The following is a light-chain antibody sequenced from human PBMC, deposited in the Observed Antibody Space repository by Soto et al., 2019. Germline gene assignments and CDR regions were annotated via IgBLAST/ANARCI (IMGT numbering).Light chain of an antibody. V-gene: IGKV3-11*01. CDR2: GAS. CDR3: QVRTNWSIA. Sequence: EIVMTQSPAPLSVSPGETASLSCRASQSAGNFLAWYQQKPGQAPRLLIYGASSRATGIPARFSGTGSGTDFTLTINNLEPEDFAVYYCQVRTNWSIAFGRGTRLEIK. CDR1: QSAGNF. J-gene: IGKJ5*01.